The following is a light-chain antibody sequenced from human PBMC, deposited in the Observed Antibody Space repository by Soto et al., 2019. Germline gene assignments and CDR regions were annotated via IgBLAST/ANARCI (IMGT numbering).Light chain of an antibody. CDR2: GAS. J-gene: IGKJ1*01. CDR1: QSVSSN. Sequence: EIGLTQSPCTLSVSPGERATFSCRASQSVSSNLAWYQQTPGQAPRLLIYGASTRATGISARFSGSGSGTEFTLTIGSLQSEDFAVYYCQQYNDWPPWTFGQGTKVDIK. V-gene: IGKV3-15*01. CDR3: QQYNDWPPWT.